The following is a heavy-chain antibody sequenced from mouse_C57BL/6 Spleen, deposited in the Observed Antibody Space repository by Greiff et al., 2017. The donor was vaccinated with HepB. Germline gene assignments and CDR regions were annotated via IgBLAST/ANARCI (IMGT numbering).Heavy chain of an antibody. D-gene: IGHD4-1*01. V-gene: IGHV5-9-1*02. CDR2: ISSGGDYI. J-gene: IGHJ3*01. CDR1: GFTFSSYA. CDR3: TRALTGTGFAY. Sequence: EVQVVESGEGLVKPGGSLKLSCAASGFTFSSYAMSWVRQTPEKRLEWVAYISSGGDYIYYADTVKGRFTISRDNARNTLYLQMSSLKSEDTAMYYCTRALTGTGFAYWGQGTLVTVSA.